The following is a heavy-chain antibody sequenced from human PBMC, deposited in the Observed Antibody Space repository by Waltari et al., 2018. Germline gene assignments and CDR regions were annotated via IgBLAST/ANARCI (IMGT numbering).Heavy chain of an antibody. Sequence: QVQLVQSGSELKKPGASLKVSCTASAYTFTSYAMTLVPQAPGQGLEWMGWINTNTGNPTYAQGFTGRFVFSLDTAVSTAYLQISSLKAEDTAVYYCAGANSPYGMDVWGQGTTVTVSS. CDR3: AGANSPYGMDV. D-gene: IGHD1-1*01. J-gene: IGHJ6*02. CDR2: INTNTGNP. V-gene: IGHV7-4-1*02. CDR1: AYTFTSYA.